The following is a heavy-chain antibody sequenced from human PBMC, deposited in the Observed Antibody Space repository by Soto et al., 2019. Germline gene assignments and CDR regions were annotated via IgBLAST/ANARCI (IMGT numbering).Heavy chain of an antibody. V-gene: IGHV3-23*01. J-gene: IGHJ4*02. CDR3: ARRGPGTYFDD. D-gene: IGHD6-13*01. CDR2: ISGSGDST. Sequence: GGSLRLSCAASGFTFSSYAMNWVRQAPGKGLEWVSVISGSGDSTYYADSVKGRFTISRDNSKNTLYLQMNSLRAEDTAVYYCARRGPGTYFDDWGQGTMVTSPQ. CDR1: GFTFSSYA.